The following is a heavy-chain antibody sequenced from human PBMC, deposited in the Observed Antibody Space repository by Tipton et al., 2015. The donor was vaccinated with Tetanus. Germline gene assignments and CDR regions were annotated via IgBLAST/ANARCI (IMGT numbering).Heavy chain of an antibody. CDR1: GYIFNNYW. CDR2: IYPGDSDT. V-gene: IGHV5-51*01. J-gene: IGHJ4*02. CDR3: ARAHCTDGVCNFDF. Sequence: QLVQSGAVVKKPGESLKISCKGSGYIFNNYWIGWVRQKPGKGLEWMGIIYPGDSDTRYSPSFQGQVTISVDKSINTAYLQWSSLKASDTSMFYCARAHCTDGVCNFDFWGQGALVTVAS. D-gene: IGHD2-8*01.